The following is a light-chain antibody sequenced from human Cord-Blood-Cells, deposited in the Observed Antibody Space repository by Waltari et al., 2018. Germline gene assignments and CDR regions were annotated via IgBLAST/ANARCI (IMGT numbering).Light chain of an antibody. Sequence: DIQMTQSPSSLSASVGDRVTITCRASQSISSYLNWYQQKPGKAPKLLIYAASSLQSGVPSRFSGSGSGTDFTLTISSLQPEYFATYYCQQSYSTPWTFGQGTKEEIK. CDR3: QQSYSTPWT. J-gene: IGKJ1*01. CDR2: AAS. V-gene: IGKV1-39*01. CDR1: QSISSY.